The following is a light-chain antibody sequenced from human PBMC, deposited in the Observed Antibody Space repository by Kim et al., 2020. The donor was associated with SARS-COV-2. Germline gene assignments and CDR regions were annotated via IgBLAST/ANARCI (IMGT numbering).Light chain of an antibody. Sequence: APGERATPACRASRSVGSNYLAWYQQKPGQAPRLLIYTASNRATGIPDRFSGSGSGTDFTLSITRLEPEDFAVYYCQQYGSSPRTFGQGTKVDIK. CDR3: QQYGSSPRT. J-gene: IGKJ1*01. CDR2: TAS. CDR1: RSVGSNY. V-gene: IGKV3-20*01.